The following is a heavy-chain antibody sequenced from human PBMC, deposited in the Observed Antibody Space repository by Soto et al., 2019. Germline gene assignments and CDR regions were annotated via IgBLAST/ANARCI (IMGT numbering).Heavy chain of an antibody. CDR2: INHSGST. CDR1: GGSFSDYF. D-gene: IGHD5-18*01. Sequence: SETLSLTCAVYGGSFSDYFWTWIRQPPGKGLEWIGEINHSGSTNFNPSLKSRVAISADTSRNQFSLRVTSVTAADTAVYYCARGTARGYYNWFDPWGQGTLVTVSS. CDR3: ARGTARGYYNWFDP. V-gene: IGHV4-34*01. J-gene: IGHJ5*02.